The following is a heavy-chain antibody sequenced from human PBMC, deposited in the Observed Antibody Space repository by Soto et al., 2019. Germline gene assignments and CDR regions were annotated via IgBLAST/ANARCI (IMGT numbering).Heavy chain of an antibody. D-gene: IGHD2-8*01. J-gene: IGHJ6*02. CDR3: ARDPYCTNGVCYTYGMDV. CDR1: GFTFSSYA. CDR2: ISYDGSNK. Sequence: QVQLVESGGGVVQPGRSLRLSCAASGFTFSSYAMHWVRQAPGKGLEWVAVISYDGSNKYNADSVKGRFTISRDNSKNTLYLQMNSLRAEDTAVYYCARDPYCTNGVCYTYGMDVWGQGTTVTVSS. V-gene: IGHV3-30-3*01.